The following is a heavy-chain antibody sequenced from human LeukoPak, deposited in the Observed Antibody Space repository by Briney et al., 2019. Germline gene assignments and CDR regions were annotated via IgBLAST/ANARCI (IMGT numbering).Heavy chain of an antibody. CDR2: IDTGGYT. D-gene: IGHD3-22*01. Sequence: SGGSLRLSCTASGFTFGDYAMSWFRQAPGKGLEWVSVIDTGGYTYYADSVKGRFTISRDNSKNTLYLQMNSLRAEDTAVYYCAKMYYYDTSGYYYLGWFDPWGQGTLVTVSS. CDR3: AKMYYYDTSGYYYLGWFDP. CDR1: GFTFGDYA. V-gene: IGHV3-66*01. J-gene: IGHJ5*02.